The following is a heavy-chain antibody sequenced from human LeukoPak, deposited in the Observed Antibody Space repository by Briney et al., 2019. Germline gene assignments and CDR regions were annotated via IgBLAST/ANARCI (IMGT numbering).Heavy chain of an antibody. V-gene: IGHV4-61*02. D-gene: IGHD4-17*01. J-gene: IGHJ4*02. CDR2: IYSNGDT. Sequence: SETLSLTCTVSGGSISSGPYYWNWLRQPAGKGLEWIGRIYSNGDTDYHPSLNSRATISLDTPKNQLSLRLSSVTPADTAVYYCARDRADNGDYIKFDYWGKGSLVTVSS. CDR1: GGSISSGPYY. CDR3: ARDRADNGDYIKFDY.